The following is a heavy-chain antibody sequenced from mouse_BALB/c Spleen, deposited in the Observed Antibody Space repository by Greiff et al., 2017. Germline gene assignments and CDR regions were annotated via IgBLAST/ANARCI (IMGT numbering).Heavy chain of an antibody. J-gene: IGHJ4*01. CDR1: GDSITSGY. CDR2: ISYSGST. CDR3: ARYYYGSSGAMDY. D-gene: IGHD1-1*01. V-gene: IGHV3-8*02. Sequence: VQLKESGPSLVKPSQTLSLTCSVTGDSITSGYWNWIRKFPGNKLEYMGYISYSGSTYYNPSLKSRISITRDTSKNQYYLQLNSVTTEDTATYYCARYYYGSSGAMDYWGQGTSVTVSS.